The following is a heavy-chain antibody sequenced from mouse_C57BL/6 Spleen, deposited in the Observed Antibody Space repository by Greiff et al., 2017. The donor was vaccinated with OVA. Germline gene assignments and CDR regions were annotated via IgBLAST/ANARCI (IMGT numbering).Heavy chain of an antibody. J-gene: IGHJ1*03. CDR2: ISSGGSYT. D-gene: IGHD2-2*01. CDR3: ARERGDDEDLDWYFDV. V-gene: IGHV5-6*01. CDR1: GFTFSSYG. Sequence: EVHLVESGGDLVKPGGSLKLSCAASGFTFSSYGMSWVRQTPDKRLEWVATISSGGSYTYYPDSVKGRFTLSRDKANNTPSLQMSSLKSEDTAMYDCARERGDDEDLDWYFDVWGTGTTVTVSS.